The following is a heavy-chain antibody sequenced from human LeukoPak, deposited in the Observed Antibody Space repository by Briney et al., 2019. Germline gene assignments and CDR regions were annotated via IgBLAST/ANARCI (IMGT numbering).Heavy chain of an antibody. D-gene: IGHD2-15*01. CDR1: GFTFSNYG. CDR3: AKRVDYCSGGSCPADY. V-gene: IGHV3-30*18. Sequence: GGSLRLSCAASGFTFSNYGIHWVRQAPGKGLEWVAVISYDGNNKYYADSVKGRFTISRDNSKNTLFLQMNSLRAEDTAVYYWAKRVDYCSGGSCPADYWGPGTLVTVSS. CDR2: ISYDGNNK. J-gene: IGHJ4*02.